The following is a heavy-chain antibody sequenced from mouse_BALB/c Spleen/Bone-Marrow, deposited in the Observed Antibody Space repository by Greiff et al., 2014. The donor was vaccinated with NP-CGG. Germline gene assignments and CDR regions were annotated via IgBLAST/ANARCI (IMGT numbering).Heavy chain of an antibody. CDR2: IYPSDSYT. J-gene: IGHJ3*01. CDR3: TRGDYHGSSSFAY. D-gene: IGHD1-1*01. Sequence: QVQLKESGAELVRPGASVKLSCKASGYTFTSYWINWVKQRPGQGLQWIGNIYPSDSYTNYNQKFKDKATLTVDKSSSTAYMQLSSPTSEDSAVYYCTRGDYHGSSSFAYWGQGTLVTVST. CDR1: GYTFTSYW. V-gene: IGHV1-69*02.